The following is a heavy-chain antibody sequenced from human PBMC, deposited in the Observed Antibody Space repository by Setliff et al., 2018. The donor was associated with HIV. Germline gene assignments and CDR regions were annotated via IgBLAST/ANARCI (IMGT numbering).Heavy chain of an antibody. V-gene: IGHV1-69*05. J-gene: IGHJ6*02. CDR1: GGTFSSYV. CDR2: IIPMFGTG. Sequence: SVKVSCKASGGTFSSYVISWVRQAPGQGPEWMGGIIPMFGTGFYAQKFQGRVTITTEESRSTAYMELSSLSSEDTAVFYCARVGHSSSYHYYGMDVWGQGTTVTVSS. CDR3: ARVGHSSSYHYYGMDV. D-gene: IGHD6-13*01.